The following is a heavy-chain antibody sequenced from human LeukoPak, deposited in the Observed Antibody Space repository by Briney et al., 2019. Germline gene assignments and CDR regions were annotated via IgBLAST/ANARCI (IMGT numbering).Heavy chain of an antibody. Sequence: GGSLRLSCAASGFTFRNYWMSWVRQAPGKGLEWVANIKQGGTEKNYVDSVKGRFTVSRDNAKSSLYLQMNSLRAEDTAVYYCARDGGSGSYRFYYYHMDVWGKGTTVTVSS. J-gene: IGHJ6*03. CDR3: ARDGGSGSYRFYYYHMDV. V-gene: IGHV3-7*01. CDR2: IKQGGTEK. D-gene: IGHD3-10*01. CDR1: GFTFRNYW.